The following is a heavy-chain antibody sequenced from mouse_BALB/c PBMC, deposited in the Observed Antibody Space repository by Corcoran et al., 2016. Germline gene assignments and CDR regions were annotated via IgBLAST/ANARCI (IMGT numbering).Heavy chain of an antibody. Sequence: QIQFVQCGPELKKPRETVRISCKASGYTFTTAGMQWVQKMPGKGLKWIGWINTHSGGPKYAEDFKGRFAFSLETSASTAYLQISNLKNEDTATYFCARERYGYSYAMDYWGQGTSVTVSS. CDR1: GYTFTTAG. CDR3: ARERYGYSYAMDY. V-gene: IGHV9-4*02. D-gene: IGHD2-2*01. CDR2: INTHSGGP. J-gene: IGHJ4*01.